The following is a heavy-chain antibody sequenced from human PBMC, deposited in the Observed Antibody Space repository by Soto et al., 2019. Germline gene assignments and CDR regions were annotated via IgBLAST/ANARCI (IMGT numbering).Heavy chain of an antibody. CDR1: GGSMSNYY. J-gene: IGHJ1*01. Sequence: PSETLSLTCTVSGGSMSNYYWSWIRQPAGKGLEWIGRIYTTGSTHYNPSLKSRVTLSIDMSKNQFSLKLNSVTAADTAVYYCAKRGGIYEGGLASAFQHWGQGTPVTVSS. D-gene: IGHD3-22*01. V-gene: IGHV4-4*07. CDR2: IYTTGST. CDR3: AKRGGIYEGGLASAFQH.